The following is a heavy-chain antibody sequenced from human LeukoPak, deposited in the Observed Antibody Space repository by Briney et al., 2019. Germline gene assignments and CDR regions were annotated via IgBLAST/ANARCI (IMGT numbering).Heavy chain of an antibody. CDR2: ISYDGINK. CDR1: GFTFSSYA. CDR3: ARGRNVDTSMVNDY. D-gene: IGHD5-18*01. Sequence: GGSLRLSCAASGFTFSSYAMHWVRQAPGKGLEWVTVISYDGINKYYADSVKGRFTISRDNSKNTVYLQMNSLRGEDTAVYYCARGRNVDTSMVNDYWGQGTLVTVSS. J-gene: IGHJ4*02. V-gene: IGHV3-30*04.